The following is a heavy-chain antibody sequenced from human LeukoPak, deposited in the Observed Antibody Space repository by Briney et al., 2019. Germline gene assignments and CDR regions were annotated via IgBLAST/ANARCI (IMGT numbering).Heavy chain of an antibody. D-gene: IGHD6-13*01. J-gene: IGHJ4*02. CDR2: IYHSGST. CDR3: ARRGAAAGFDY. CDR1: GGSISSGGYS. V-gene: IGHV4-30-2*01. Sequence: PSETLSLTCAVSGGSISSGGYSWSWIRQPPGKGLEWIGYIYHSGSTYYNPSLKSRVTISVDTSKNQFSLKLSSVTAADTAVYYCARRGAAAGFDYWGQGTLVTVSS.